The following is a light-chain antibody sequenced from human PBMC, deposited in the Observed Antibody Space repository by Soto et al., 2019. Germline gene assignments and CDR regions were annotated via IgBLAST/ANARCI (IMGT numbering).Light chain of an antibody. CDR2: DVS. V-gene: IGLV2-14*03. CDR1: SSDVGAYNY. J-gene: IGLJ2*01. Sequence: QSALTQPASVSGSPGQSITISCTGTSSDVGAYNYVSWYQQHPGTAPKLMIYDVSNRPSGISNRFSGSKSGNTASLTISGLQAEDEADYSCSSYTSSTLVFGGGTKLTVL. CDR3: SSYTSSTLV.